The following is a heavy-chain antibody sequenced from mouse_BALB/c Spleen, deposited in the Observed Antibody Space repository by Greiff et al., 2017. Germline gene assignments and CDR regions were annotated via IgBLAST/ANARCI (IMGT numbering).Heavy chain of an antibody. D-gene: IGHD1-1*01. CDR1: GYTFTDYN. J-gene: IGHJ2*01. CDR2: IYPYNGGT. V-gene: IGHV1S29*02. Sequence: EESGPELVKPGASVKISCKASGYTFTDYNMHWVKQSHGKSLEWIGYIYPYNGGTGYNQKFKSKATLTVDNSSSTAYMELRSLTSEDSAVYYCARHDGSWYFDYWGQGTTLTVSS. CDR3: ARHDGSWYFDY.